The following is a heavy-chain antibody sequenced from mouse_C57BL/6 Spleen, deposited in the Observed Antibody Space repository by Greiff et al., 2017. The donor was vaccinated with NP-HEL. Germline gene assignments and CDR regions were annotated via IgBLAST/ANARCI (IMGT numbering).Heavy chain of an antibody. CDR3: ARGGDYDPSWFAY. V-gene: IGHV1-54*01. CDR2: INPGSGGT. D-gene: IGHD2-4*01. J-gene: IGHJ3*01. CDR1: GYAFTNYL. Sequence: QVQLKESGAELVRPGTSVKVSCKASGYAFTNYLIEWVKQRPGQGLEWIGVINPGSGGTNYNEKFKGKATLTADKSSSTAYMQLSSLTSEDSAVYFCARGGDYDPSWFAYWGQGTLVTVSA.